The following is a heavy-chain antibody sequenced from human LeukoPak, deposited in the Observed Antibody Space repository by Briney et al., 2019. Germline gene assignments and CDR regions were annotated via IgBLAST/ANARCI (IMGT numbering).Heavy chain of an antibody. J-gene: IGHJ4*02. CDR3: ASGATQARCGRDCYYFDY. CDR2: INQSGTT. D-gene: IGHD2-21*02. Sequence: SETLSLTCTVSGGSISSGSYYWSWIPPATGMGREWIGEINQSGTTNYNLSLKTRVTISIDTSKNQLSLTLTSVTAADTAVYYCASGATQARCGRDCYYFDYWGQGTLVTVSS. CDR1: GGSISSGSYY. V-gene: IGHV4-61*01.